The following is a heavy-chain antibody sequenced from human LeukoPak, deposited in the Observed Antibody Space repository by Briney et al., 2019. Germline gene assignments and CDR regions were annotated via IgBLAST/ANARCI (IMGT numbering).Heavy chain of an antibody. V-gene: IGHV1-69*04. CDR3: ASAVDYSNYYYYYGMDV. CDR2: IIPILGIA. D-gene: IGHD4-11*01. J-gene: IGHJ6*02. CDR1: GGTFSSYA. Sequence: EASVKVSCKASGGTFSSYAISWVRQAPGQGLEWMGRIIPILGIANYAQKFQGRVTITADKSTSTAYMELSSLRSEDTAVYYCASAVDYSNYYYYYGMDVWGQGTTVTVSS.